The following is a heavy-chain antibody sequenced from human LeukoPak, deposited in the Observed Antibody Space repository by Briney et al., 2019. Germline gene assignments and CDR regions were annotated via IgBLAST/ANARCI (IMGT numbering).Heavy chain of an antibody. D-gene: IGHD3-22*01. Sequence: SVKVSCKASGGTFSSYAISWVRQAPGQGLEWMGGIIPIFGTANYAQKFQGRVTITADKSTSTAYMELSSLRSEDTAVYYCASTIPLPTMIVAEPYNWFDPWGQGTLVTVSS. V-gene: IGHV1-69*06. CDR1: GGTFSSYA. J-gene: IGHJ5*02. CDR3: ASTIPLPTMIVAEPYNWFDP. CDR2: IIPIFGTA.